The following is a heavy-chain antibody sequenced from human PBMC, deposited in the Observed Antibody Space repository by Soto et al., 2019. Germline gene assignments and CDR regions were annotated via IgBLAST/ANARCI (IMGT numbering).Heavy chain of an antibody. CDR2: IYNSGST. CDR1: GGSISSFY. J-gene: IGHJ4*02. CDR3: ASSTPRLAAAGFVY. Sequence: SETLSLTCTVSGGSISSFYWSWIRQPPGKGLEWIGYIYNSGSTNYNPSLKSRVTISVDTSKSQFSLKLSSVTAADTAVYYCASSTPRLAAAGFVYWGQGTLVTVSS. D-gene: IGHD6-13*01. V-gene: IGHV4-59*01.